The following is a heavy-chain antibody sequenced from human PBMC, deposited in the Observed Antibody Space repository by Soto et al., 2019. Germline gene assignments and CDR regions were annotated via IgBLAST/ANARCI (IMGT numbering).Heavy chain of an antibody. CDR1: GFTFSSYW. D-gene: IGHD4-17*01. Sequence: EVQLVESGGGLVQPGGSLRLSCAASGFTFSSYWMHWVRQAPGKGLVWVSRINGDGTTTGYADFVKGRFSISRDSAKNTLYLQMNSLRAEDTAVYYCVRALSVTTKFDYWGQGTLVTVSS. CDR3: VRALSVTTKFDY. J-gene: IGHJ4*02. CDR2: INGDGTTT. V-gene: IGHV3-74*01.